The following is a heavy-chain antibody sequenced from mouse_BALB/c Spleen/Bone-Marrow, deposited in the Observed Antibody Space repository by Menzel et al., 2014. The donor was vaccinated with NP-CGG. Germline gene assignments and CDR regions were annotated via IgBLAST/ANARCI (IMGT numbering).Heavy chain of an antibody. J-gene: IGHJ2*01. CDR3: AREGWLLRFDY. CDR2: INPYNDGT. Sequence: EVKLMESGPEQVKPGASVKMSCKASGYTFTAYVMHWVKPKPGQGLEWIGYINPYNDGTNYNEKFKGKATLTSDISSSTANMELSSLTSEDSAVYYCAREGWLLRFDYWGQGTTLTVSS. D-gene: IGHD2-3*01. CDR1: GYTFTAYV. V-gene: IGHV1-14*01.